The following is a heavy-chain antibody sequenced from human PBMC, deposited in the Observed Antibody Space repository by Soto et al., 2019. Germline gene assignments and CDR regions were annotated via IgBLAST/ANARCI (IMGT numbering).Heavy chain of an antibody. CDR3: ASQDYGYAFDI. CDR1: GGTFSSYA. D-gene: IGHD4-17*01. V-gene: IGHV1-69*12. CDR2: IIPIFGTA. Sequence: QVQLVQSGAEVKKPGSSVKVYCKASGGTFSSYAISWVRQAPGQGLEWMGGIIPIFGTANYAQKFQGRVTITADESTRSDYMELSSLRSEDTAVYYCASQDYGYAFDIWGQGTMVTVSS. J-gene: IGHJ3*02.